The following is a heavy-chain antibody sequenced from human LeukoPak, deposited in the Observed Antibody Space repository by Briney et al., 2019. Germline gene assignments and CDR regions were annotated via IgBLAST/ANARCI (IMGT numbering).Heavy chain of an antibody. Sequence: ASVQVSCKASGGTFSSYAISWVRQAPGQGLEWMGGIIPIFGTANYAQKFQGRVTITADESTSTAYMELSSLRSEDTAVYYCASQWPGELLDSHGDYWGQGTLVTVSS. CDR2: IIPIFGTA. V-gene: IGHV1-69*13. J-gene: IGHJ4*02. D-gene: IGHD1-26*01. CDR1: GGTFSSYA. CDR3: ASQWPGELLDSHGDY.